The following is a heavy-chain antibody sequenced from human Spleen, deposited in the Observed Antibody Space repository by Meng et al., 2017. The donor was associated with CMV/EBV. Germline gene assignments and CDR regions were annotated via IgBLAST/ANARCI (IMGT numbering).Heavy chain of an antibody. CDR3: AKVGYYYDSSGYYYPFDY. Sequence: EVQLLESGGGLVQPGGWLILSWAAAGFTFSSYAMSWVRQAPGKGLEWVSAISGSGGSTYYADSVKGRFTISRDNSKNTLYLQMNSLRAEDTAVYYCAKVGYYYDSSGYYYPFDYWGQGTLVTVYS. J-gene: IGHJ4*02. D-gene: IGHD3-22*01. CDR2: ISGSGGST. V-gene: IGHV3-23*01. CDR1: GFTFSSYA.